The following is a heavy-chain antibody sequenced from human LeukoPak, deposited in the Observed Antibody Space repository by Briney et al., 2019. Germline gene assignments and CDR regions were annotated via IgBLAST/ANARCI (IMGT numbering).Heavy chain of an antibody. CDR2: VHLDGRT. V-gene: IGHV4-4*02. D-gene: IGHD6-13*01. Sequence: SETLSLTCDVSGGSATSTNWWTWVRQPPGKGLEWIGEVHLDGRTNYNPSLKSRLIMSVDLPENHISLKLTSVTAADTAVYYCARVGMYSSSWRRFDYWGQGTLVTVSS. CDR3: ARVGMYSSSWRRFDY. CDR1: GGSATSTNW. J-gene: IGHJ4*02.